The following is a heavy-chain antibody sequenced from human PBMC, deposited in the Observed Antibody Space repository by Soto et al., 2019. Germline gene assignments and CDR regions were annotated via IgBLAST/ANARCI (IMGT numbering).Heavy chain of an antibody. CDR2: IWYDGSNK. CDR3: PRDFFSWELLGYYYVMDV. J-gene: IGHJ6*02. CDR1: GFTFSSYG. D-gene: IGHD1-26*01. Sequence: QVQLVESGGGVVQPGRSLRLSCAASGFTFSSYGMHWVRQAPGKGLEWVAVIWYDGSNKYYADSVKGRFTISRDNSKNTLYLQINSLRAEDTAVYYCPRDFFSWELLGYYYVMDVWGQGTTVTVSS. V-gene: IGHV3-33*01.